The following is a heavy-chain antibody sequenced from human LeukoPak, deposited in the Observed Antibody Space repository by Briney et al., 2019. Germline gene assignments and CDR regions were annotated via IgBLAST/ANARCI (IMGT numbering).Heavy chain of an antibody. D-gene: IGHD4-17*01. CDR1: GGSISSYY. Sequence: SETLSLTCTVSGGSISSYYWSWIRQPPGKGLEWIGYIYYSGSTNYNPSLKSRVTISVDTSKNQFSLKLRSVTAADTAVYYCARRGYYGDYVAWFDPWGQGTLVTVSS. J-gene: IGHJ5*02. CDR2: IYYSGST. CDR3: ARRGYYGDYVAWFDP. V-gene: IGHV4-59*01.